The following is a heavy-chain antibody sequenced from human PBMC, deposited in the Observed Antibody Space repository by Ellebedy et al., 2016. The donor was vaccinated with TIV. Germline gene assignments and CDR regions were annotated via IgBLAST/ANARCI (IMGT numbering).Heavy chain of an antibody. J-gene: IGHJ6*01. CDR2: IGTAGDT. CDR1: GFTFSSYD. V-gene: IGHV3-13*01. CDR3: VRGVAESSYYFYAMDV. D-gene: IGHD6-19*01. Sequence: GGSLRLSXEASGFTFSSYDMHWVRQATGKGLEWVSLIGTAGDTYYAGSVKGRFTISRENAKNSLYLQMNSLTAGDTAVYHCVRGVAESSYYFYAMDVWGQGTTVTVSS.